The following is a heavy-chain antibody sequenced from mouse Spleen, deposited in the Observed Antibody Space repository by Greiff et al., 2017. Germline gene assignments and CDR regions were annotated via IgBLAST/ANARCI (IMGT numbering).Heavy chain of an antibody. D-gene: IGHD2-4*01. Sequence: VKLMESGPGLVAPSQSLSITCTVSGFSLTSYGVAWVRQSPGKGLEWLGVIWGGGSTNYNSALKSRLSISKDNSKSQVFLKMNSLQTDDTAMYYCASDDDYDDAAFAYWGQGTLVTVSA. J-gene: IGHJ3*01. CDR2: IWGGGST. V-gene: IGHV2-6*01. CDR1: GFSLTSYG. CDR3: ASDDDYDDAAFAY.